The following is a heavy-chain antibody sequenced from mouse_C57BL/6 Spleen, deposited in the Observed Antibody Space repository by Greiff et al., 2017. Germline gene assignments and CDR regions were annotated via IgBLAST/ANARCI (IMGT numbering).Heavy chain of an antibody. CDR3: VREGTGDWYFDV. J-gene: IGHJ1*03. V-gene: IGHV10-1*01. D-gene: IGHD4-1*01. Sequence: DVKLVESGGGLVQPKGSLKLSCAASGFSFNTYAMNWVRQAPGKGLEWVARIRSKSNNYATYYADSVKDRFTISRDDSESMLYLQMNNLKTEDTAMYYCVREGTGDWYFDVWGTGTTVTVSS. CDR2: IRSKSNNYAT. CDR1: GFSFNTYA.